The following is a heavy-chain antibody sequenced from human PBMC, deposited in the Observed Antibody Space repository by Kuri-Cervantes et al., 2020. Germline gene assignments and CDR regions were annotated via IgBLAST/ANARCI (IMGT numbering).Heavy chain of an antibody. J-gene: IGHJ4*02. CDR1: GGSISSYY. CDR3: AGEADY. CDR2: IYYSGST. Sequence: SGSLRLSCTVSGGSISSYYWSWIRQPPGKGLEWIGYIYYSGSTNYNPSLKSRVTISVDTSKNQFSLKLSSVTAADTAVYYCAGEADYWGQGTLVTVSS. V-gene: IGHV4-59*12.